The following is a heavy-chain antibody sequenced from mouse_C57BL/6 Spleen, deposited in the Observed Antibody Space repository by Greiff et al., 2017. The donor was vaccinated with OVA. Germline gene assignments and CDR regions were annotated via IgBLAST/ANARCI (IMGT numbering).Heavy chain of an antibody. Sequence: VQLQQSGTVLARPGASVKMSCKTSGYPFTSYWMHWVKQRPGQGLEWIGAIYPGNSDTSYTQKFKGKAKLTAVTSASTAYMELSSLTNEDSAVYYCTKGITTAPDYWGQGTTLTVSS. V-gene: IGHV1-5*01. CDR1: GYPFTSYW. CDR3: TKGITTAPDY. D-gene: IGHD1-1*01. J-gene: IGHJ2*01. CDR2: IYPGNSDT.